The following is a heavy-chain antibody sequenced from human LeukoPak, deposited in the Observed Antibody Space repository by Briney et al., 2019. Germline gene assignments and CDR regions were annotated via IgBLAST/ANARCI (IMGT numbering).Heavy chain of an antibody. Sequence: GGSLRPSCAASGFTFSSYWMSWVRQAPGKGLEWVGRIKSKTDGGTTDYAAPVKGRFTISRDDSKNTLYLQMNSLKTEDTAVYYCTTDTYSSSWNFDYWGQGTLVTVSS. V-gene: IGHV3-15*01. CDR3: TTDTYSSSWNFDY. J-gene: IGHJ4*02. CDR1: GFTFSSYW. D-gene: IGHD6-13*01. CDR2: IKSKTDGGTT.